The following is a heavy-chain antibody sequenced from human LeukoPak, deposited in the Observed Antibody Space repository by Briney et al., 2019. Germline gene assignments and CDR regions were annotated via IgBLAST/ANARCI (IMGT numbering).Heavy chain of an antibody. Sequence: ASVKVSCKASGYTFTSYGISWVRQAPGQGLEWMGWINPNSGGTNYAQKFQGRVTMTRDTSISTAYMELSRLRSDDTAVYYCARESVVTFGGVKYFDYWGQGTLVTVSS. CDR2: INPNSGGT. CDR1: GYTFTSYG. CDR3: ARESVVTFGGVKYFDY. V-gene: IGHV1-2*02. J-gene: IGHJ4*02. D-gene: IGHD3-16*01.